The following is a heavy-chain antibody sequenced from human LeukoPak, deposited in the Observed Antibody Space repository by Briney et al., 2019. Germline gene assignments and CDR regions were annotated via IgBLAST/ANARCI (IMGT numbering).Heavy chain of an antibody. CDR1: GGTFSSYA. CDR2: IIPIFGIA. D-gene: IGHD5-12*01. J-gene: IGHJ6*02. Sequence: SVKVSCKASGGTFSSYAISWVRQAPGQGLEWMGRIIPIFGIANYAQKFQGRVTITADKSTSTAYMELSGLRSEDTAVYYCARDRLVDIVAAIKDYYYYYGMDVWGQGTTVTVSS. CDR3: ARDRLVDIVAAIKDYYYYYGMDV. V-gene: IGHV1-69*04.